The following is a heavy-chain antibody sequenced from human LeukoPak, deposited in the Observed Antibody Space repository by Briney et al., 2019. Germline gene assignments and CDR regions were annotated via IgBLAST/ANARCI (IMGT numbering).Heavy chain of an antibody. CDR1: GFTFSDYY. V-gene: IGHV3-11*04. CDR2: ISSSGSTI. D-gene: IGHD6-19*01. J-gene: IGHJ4*02. CDR3: ARVRGLEEQWLSYFDY. Sequence: GGSLRLSCAASGFTFSDYYMSWIRQAPGKGLEWVSYISSSGSTIYYADSVKGRFTISRDNAKNSLYLQMNSLRAEDTAVYYCARVRGLEEQWLSYFDYWGQGTLVTVSS.